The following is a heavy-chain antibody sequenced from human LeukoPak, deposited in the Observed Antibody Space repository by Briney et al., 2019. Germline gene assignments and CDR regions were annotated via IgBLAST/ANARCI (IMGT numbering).Heavy chain of an antibody. CDR1: GGSISSDLYY. CDR2: FYYSGRT. Sequence: PSETLSLTCTVSGGSISSDLYYWNWIRQPAGKGLEWIGRFYYSGRTNSNPSLKSRVTISADTSKNQFSLKLRSVTAADTAVYYCARGDLKSDWFDPWGQGTLVIVST. V-gene: IGHV4-61*02. D-gene: IGHD3-3*01. CDR3: ARGDLKSDWFDP. J-gene: IGHJ5*02.